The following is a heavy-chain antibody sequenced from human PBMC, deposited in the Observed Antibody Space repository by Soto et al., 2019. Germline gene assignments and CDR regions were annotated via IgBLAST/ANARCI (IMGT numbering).Heavy chain of an antibody. V-gene: IGHV1-8*01. J-gene: IGHJ4*02. D-gene: IGHD6-19*01. CDR3: ARSVEWLASVDY. CDR1: GYTFTSYD. Sequence: QVQLVQSGAEVKKPGASVKVSCKASGYTFTSYDLTWVRQATGQGLEWMGWMNPNSGNTGYAQKFQGRVTMTRHTSLSSAYMELSRLRSEDTAVYYCARSVEWLASVDYWGQGTLVTVSS. CDR2: MNPNSGNT.